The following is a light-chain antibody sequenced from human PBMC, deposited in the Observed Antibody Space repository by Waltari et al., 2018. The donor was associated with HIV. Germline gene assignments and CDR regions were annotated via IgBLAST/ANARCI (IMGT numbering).Light chain of an antibody. J-gene: IGLJ3*02. CDR2: NTN. V-gene: IGLV8-61*01. Sequence: QTVVTQESSLSVSPGGTVTITCGLSSGSVSGRSSPRWYQQTPGQAPRTLIYNTNTRSSGVPDRFSGSILGNKAALTISGAQADDECDYHCVLYVGSGIWVFGGGTKLTVL. CDR1: SGSVSGRSS. CDR3: VLYVGSGIWV.